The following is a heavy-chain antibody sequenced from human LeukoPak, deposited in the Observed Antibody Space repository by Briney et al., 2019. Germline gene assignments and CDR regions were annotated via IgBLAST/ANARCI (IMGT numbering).Heavy chain of an antibody. D-gene: IGHD3-3*01. Sequence: GESLKISCKGSGYSFTSYWIGWVRQMPGKGLEWMGIIYPGDSDTRYSPSFQGQVTISADKSISTAYLQWSSLKASDTAMYYCARRGGTRGATDFWSGFDYWGQGTLVTVSS. J-gene: IGHJ4*02. CDR3: ARRGGTRGATDFWSGFDY. CDR2: IYPGDSDT. V-gene: IGHV5-51*01. CDR1: GYSFTSYW.